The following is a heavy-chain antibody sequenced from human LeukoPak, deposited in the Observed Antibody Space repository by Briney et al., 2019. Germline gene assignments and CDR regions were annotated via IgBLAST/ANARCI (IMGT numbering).Heavy chain of an antibody. CDR1: GFTFGNYA. CDR2: ISTDGTT. Sequence: GGSLRLSCAVSGFTFGNYAMTWVRQAPGKGLESVSSISTDGTTYYAHSVKGRFTLSRDNSKHTLHLHMRSLRAEDTAVYYCAKLGHGGYYSYMHVWGEGTTVTVSS. D-gene: IGHD3-16*01. J-gene: IGHJ6*03. CDR3: AKLGHGGYYSYMHV. V-gene: IGHV3-23*01.